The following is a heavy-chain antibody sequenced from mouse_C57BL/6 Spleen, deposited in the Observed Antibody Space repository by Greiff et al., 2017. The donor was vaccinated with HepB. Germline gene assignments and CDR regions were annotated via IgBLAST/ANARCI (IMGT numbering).Heavy chain of an antibody. D-gene: IGHD2-4*01. J-gene: IGHJ2*01. CDR1: GFTFSSYG. CDR2: ISSGGSYT. Sequence: EVHLVESGGDLVKPGGSLKLSCAASGFTFSSYGMSWVRQTPDKRLEWVATISSGGSYTYYPDSVKGRFTISRDNAKNTLYLQMSSLKSEDTAMYYCARQHDYDAYYFDYWGQGTTLTVSS. V-gene: IGHV5-6*01. CDR3: ARQHDYDAYYFDY.